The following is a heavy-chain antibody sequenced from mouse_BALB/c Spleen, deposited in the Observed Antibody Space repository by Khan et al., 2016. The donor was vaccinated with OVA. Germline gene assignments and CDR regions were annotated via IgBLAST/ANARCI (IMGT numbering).Heavy chain of an antibody. D-gene: IGHD2-10*01. Sequence: QIQLVQSGPELKKPGETVKISCKASGYTFTNYGMNWVKQAPGKGLKWMGWINTYTGEPTYADDFKGRFAFSLETSASTAYLQINNLKNEDTVTXVCARPPYFSYVMVYWGQGTSVTVSS. CDR3: ARPPYFSYVMVY. J-gene: IGHJ4*01. V-gene: IGHV9-3-1*01. CDR1: GYTFTNYG. CDR2: INTYTGEP.